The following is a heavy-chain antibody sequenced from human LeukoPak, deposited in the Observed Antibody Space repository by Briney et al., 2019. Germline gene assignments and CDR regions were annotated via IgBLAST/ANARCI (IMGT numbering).Heavy chain of an antibody. Sequence: SETLSLTCTVSGGTISSYYWSWIRHPPGKGLRWIAYISDIGSINYNPSLKSRVTISLDTSKNQFSLKLSSVTAADTAVYYCAGHHPRNTVDFWGQGTLVTVSS. D-gene: IGHD2/OR15-2a*01. CDR1: GGTISSYY. CDR3: AGHHPRNTVDF. V-gene: IGHV4-59*08. J-gene: IGHJ4*02. CDR2: ISDIGSI.